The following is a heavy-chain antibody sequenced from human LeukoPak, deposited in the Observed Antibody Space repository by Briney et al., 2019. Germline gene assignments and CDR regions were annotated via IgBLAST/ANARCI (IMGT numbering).Heavy chain of an antibody. CDR3: ARGPFDP. J-gene: IGHJ5*02. CDR2: IYYSGST. V-gene: IGHV4-39*01. CDR1: GGSISSSSYY. Sequence: SETLSLACTVSGGSISSSSYYWGWIRQPPGKGLEWIGSIYYSGSTYYNPSLKSRVTISVDTSKNQFSLKLSSVTAADTAVYYCARGPFDPWGQGTLVTVSS.